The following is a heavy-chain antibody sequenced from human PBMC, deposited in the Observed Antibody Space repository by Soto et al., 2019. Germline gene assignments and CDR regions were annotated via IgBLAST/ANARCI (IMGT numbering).Heavy chain of an antibody. Sequence: QVQLVQSGAEVKKPGSSVKVSCKASGCTFSSYAISWVRQAPGQGLEWMGGIIPIFGTANYAQKFQGRVTITADESTSTAYMELSSLRSEDTAVYYCARPRLGDGSGSYFPFDYWGQGTLVTVSS. CDR1: GCTFSSYA. J-gene: IGHJ4*02. V-gene: IGHV1-69*01. CDR2: IIPIFGTA. CDR3: ARPRLGDGSGSYFPFDY. D-gene: IGHD3-10*01.